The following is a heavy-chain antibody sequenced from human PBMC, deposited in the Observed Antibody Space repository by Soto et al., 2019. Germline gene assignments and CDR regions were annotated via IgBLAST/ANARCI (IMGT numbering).Heavy chain of an antibody. CDR3: VHSRCGGDCLQSYSSHFYYGLDV. J-gene: IGHJ6*02. D-gene: IGHD2-21*02. CDR1: GFSLNTCGLG. CDR2: LYWDYDK. V-gene: IGHV2-5*02. Sequence: QITLKESGPTLVKPTQTLTLTCTFSGFSLNTCGLGVGWIRQPPGKALDWLALLYWDYDKRYNPSLESRLTIPKDTSKNQVVLTLTNMDPVDAVPYYCVHSRCGGDCLQSYSSHFYYGLDVWGPGTTVTVSS.